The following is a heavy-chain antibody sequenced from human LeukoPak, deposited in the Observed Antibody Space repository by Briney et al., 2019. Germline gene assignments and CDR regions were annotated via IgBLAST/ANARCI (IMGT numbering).Heavy chain of an antibody. Sequence: ASVKVSFKASGGTFSSYAISWVRQAPGQGLEWMGRIIPILGIANYAQKFQGRVTITADKSTSTAYMELSSLRSEDTAVYYCARDSGDGYPSWGQGTLVTVSS. J-gene: IGHJ4*02. V-gene: IGHV1-69*04. CDR3: ARDSGDGYPS. D-gene: IGHD5-24*01. CDR1: GGTFSSYA. CDR2: IIPILGIA.